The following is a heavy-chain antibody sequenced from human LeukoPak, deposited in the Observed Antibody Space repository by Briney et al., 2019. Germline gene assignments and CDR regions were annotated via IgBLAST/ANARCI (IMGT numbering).Heavy chain of an antibody. Sequence: GGSLRLSCVASGFTFTNYWMSWVRQAPGKGLEWVASIKEDGSDKRYVDAVKGRFTISRDNTKNSLYVQMSSLRAEDTAVYYCARLKDAVTIFDCWGQGILVTVSS. V-gene: IGHV3-7*01. CDR1: GFTFTNYW. D-gene: IGHD4-17*01. CDR2: IKEDGSDK. CDR3: ARLKDAVTIFDC. J-gene: IGHJ5*01.